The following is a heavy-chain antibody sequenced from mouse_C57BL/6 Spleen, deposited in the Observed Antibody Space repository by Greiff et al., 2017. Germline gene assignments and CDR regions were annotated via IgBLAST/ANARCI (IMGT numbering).Heavy chain of an antibody. CDR3: TRDGGITTVVADYYAMDY. J-gene: IGHJ4*01. CDR1: GFTFSSYA. V-gene: IGHV5-9-1*02. CDR2: ISSGGDYI. D-gene: IGHD1-1*01. Sequence: EVKLMESGEGLVKPGGSLKLSCAASGFTFSSYAMSWVRQTPEKRLEWVAYISSGGDYIYYADTVKGRFTISRDNARNTLYLQMSSLKSEDTAMYYCTRDGGITTVVADYYAMDYWGQGTSVTVSS.